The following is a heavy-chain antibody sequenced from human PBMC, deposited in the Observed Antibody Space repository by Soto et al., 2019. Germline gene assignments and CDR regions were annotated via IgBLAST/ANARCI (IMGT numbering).Heavy chain of an antibody. CDR1: GFTFSSYS. Sequence: EVQLVESGGGLVKPGGSLRLSCAASGFTFSSYSMNWVRQAPGKGLEWVSSISSSSSYIYYADSVKGRFTISRDNAKNSLYLQMNSLRAEDTAVYYCARVKDCSGGSCYSGRNAFDIWGQGTMVTVSS. CDR2: ISSSSSYI. CDR3: ARVKDCSGGSCYSGRNAFDI. D-gene: IGHD2-15*01. J-gene: IGHJ3*02. V-gene: IGHV3-21*01.